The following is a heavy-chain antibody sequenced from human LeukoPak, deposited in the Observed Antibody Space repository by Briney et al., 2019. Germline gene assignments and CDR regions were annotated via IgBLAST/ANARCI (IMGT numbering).Heavy chain of an antibody. CDR1: GVSISSGGYY. Sequence: SETLSLTCTVSGVSISSGGYYWSWIRQPPGKGLEWIGYIYYSGSTNYNPSLKSRFTISVDTSKKQFSLKLSSVTAADTAVYYCARRLMLGGAFDIWGQGTMVTVSS. V-gene: IGHV4-61*08. CDR3: ARRLMLGGAFDI. D-gene: IGHD2-8*01. J-gene: IGHJ3*02. CDR2: IYYSGST.